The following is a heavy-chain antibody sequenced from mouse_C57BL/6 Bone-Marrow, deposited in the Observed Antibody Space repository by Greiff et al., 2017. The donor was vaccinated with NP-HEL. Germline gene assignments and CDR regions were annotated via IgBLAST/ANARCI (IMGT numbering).Heavy chain of an antibody. CDR2: IYPGSGNT. D-gene: IGHD1-1*01. CDR1: GYSFTSYY. J-gene: IGHJ4*01. CDR3: ARWGITTVVAKNYYAMDY. V-gene: IGHV1-66*01. Sequence: VQLQQSGPELVKPGASVKISCKASGYSFTSYYIHWVKQRPGQGLEWIGWIYPGSGNTKYNEKFKGKATLTADTSSSTAYLQLSSLTSEDSAVYYCARWGITTVVAKNYYAMDYWGQGTSVTVSS.